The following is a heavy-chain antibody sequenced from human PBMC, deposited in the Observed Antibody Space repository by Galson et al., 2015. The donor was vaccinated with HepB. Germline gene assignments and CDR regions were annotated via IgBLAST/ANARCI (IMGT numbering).Heavy chain of an antibody. V-gene: IGHV1-2*06. Sequence: CKASGYTFTGYYMHWVRQAPGQGLEWMGRINPNSGGTNYAQKFQGRVTMTRDTSISTAYMELSGLRSDDTAVYYCARGSRYCSGGSCYSRWFDPWGQGTLVTVSS. CDR3: ARGSRYCSGGSCYSRWFDP. CDR2: INPNSGGT. CDR1: GYTFTGYY. D-gene: IGHD2-15*01. J-gene: IGHJ5*02.